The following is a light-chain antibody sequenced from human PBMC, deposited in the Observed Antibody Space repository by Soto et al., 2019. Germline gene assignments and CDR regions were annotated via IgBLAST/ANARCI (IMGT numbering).Light chain of an antibody. CDR3: CSSAPESTYV. CDR1: SDDVRAYNS. J-gene: IGLJ1*01. Sequence: QSVLAQPASVSGTTGQSITISSTGTSDDVRAYNSVSWYQQLPHKAPQVILNKGTQRPSGVSSRFSGSTSGNAASLTISGLQADDEADYFCCSSAPESTYVFGTGTKVTVL. V-gene: IGLV2-23*01. CDR2: KGT.